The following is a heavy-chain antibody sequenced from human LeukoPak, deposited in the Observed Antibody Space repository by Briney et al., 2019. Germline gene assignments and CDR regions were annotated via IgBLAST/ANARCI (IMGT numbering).Heavy chain of an antibody. Sequence: ASVKVSCKASGYTFTSYAMHWVRQAPGQRLEWMGWINAGNGNTKYSQEFQGRVTITRDTSTSTAYMELRSLRSDDTAVYYCARVAADWFDPWGQGTLVTVSS. D-gene: IGHD6-25*01. CDR3: ARVAADWFDP. V-gene: IGHV1-3*01. CDR2: INAGNGNT. J-gene: IGHJ5*02. CDR1: GYTFTSYA.